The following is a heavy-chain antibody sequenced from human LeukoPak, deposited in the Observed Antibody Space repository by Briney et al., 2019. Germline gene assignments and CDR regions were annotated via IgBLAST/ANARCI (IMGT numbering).Heavy chain of an antibody. Sequence: SETLSLTCTVSGGSISSYYWSWIRQPPGKGLEWIGYIYYSGSTNYNPSLKSRVTISVDTSKNQFFLKLSSVTAADTAVYYCARDGVGVAARLPFYWGQGTLVTVSS. V-gene: IGHV4-59*01. CDR1: GGSISSYY. D-gene: IGHD6-6*01. CDR3: ARDGVGVAARLPFY. J-gene: IGHJ4*02. CDR2: IYYSGST.